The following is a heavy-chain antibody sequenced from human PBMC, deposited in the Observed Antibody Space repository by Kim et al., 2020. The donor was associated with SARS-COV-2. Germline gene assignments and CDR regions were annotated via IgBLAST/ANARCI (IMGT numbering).Heavy chain of an antibody. J-gene: IGHJ5*02. Sequence: SETLSLTCAVYGGSFSGYYWSWIRQPPGKGLEWIGEINHSGSTNYNPSLKSRVTISVDTSKNQFSLKLSSVTAADTAVYYCAVPAAKSFGNWFDPWGQGTLVTVSS. CDR3: AVPAAKSFGNWFDP. D-gene: IGHD2-2*01. V-gene: IGHV4-34*01. CDR1: GGSFSGYY. CDR2: INHSGST.